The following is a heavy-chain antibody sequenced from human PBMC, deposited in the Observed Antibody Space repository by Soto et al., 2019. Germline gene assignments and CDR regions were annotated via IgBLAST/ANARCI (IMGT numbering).Heavy chain of an antibody. V-gene: IGHV3-30*18. CDR2: ISYDGSNK. D-gene: IGHD2-2*01. CDR3: AKSQRYCSSTSCYVPSPPPIYYYYGMDV. J-gene: IGHJ6*02. CDR1: GFTFSSYG. Sequence: PGGSLRLSCAASGFTFSSYGMHWVRQAPGKGLEWVAVISYDGSNKYYADSVKGRFTISRDNSKNTLYLQMNSLRAEDTAVYYCAKSQRYCSSTSCYVPSPPPIYYYYGMDVWGQGTTVTVSS.